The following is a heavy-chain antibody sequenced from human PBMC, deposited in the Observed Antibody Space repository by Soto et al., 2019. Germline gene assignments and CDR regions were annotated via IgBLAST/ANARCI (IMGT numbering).Heavy chain of an antibody. CDR1: GYTFPTYW. CDR2: IYPGDSDT. D-gene: IGHD2-8*01. CDR3: ARLPRRNGCKYFDY. V-gene: IGHV5-51*01. Sequence: GESLKISCEGSGYTFPTYWVGWVRQRPGKGLEWMGIIYPGDSDTRYSPSFEGHVTVSVDKTISTIYLQWSSLKASDTAMYYCARLPRRNGCKYFDYWGQGTLVTVSS. J-gene: IGHJ4*02.